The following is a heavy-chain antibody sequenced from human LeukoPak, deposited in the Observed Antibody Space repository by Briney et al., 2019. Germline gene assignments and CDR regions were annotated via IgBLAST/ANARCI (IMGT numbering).Heavy chain of an antibody. D-gene: IGHD3-22*01. V-gene: IGHV4-59*01. Sequence: SETLSLTCTVSGGSISSYYWSWIRQPPGKGLKWIGYIYYSGSTNYNPSLKSRVTISVDTSKNQFSLKLSSVTAADTAVYYCARGGDYYNTQGPFDYWGQGTLVTVSS. CDR1: GGSISSYY. J-gene: IGHJ4*02. CDR3: ARGGDYYNTQGPFDY. CDR2: IYYSGST.